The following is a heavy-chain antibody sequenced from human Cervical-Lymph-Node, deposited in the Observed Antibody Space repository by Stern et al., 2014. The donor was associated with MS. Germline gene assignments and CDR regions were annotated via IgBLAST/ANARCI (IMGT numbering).Heavy chain of an antibody. Sequence: VQLVESGADVKKPGASVKVSCKASGYTFKSYDINWVRQATGQGLEWMGWMNPNSGTIGYAQKFQGRITMTSNTSTSTAYMELTGLRSDDTAVYYCARDPMTWGQGTLVAVSS. V-gene: IGHV1-8*01. CDR3: ARDPMT. J-gene: IGHJ1*01. CDR1: GYTFKSYD. CDR2: MNPNSGTI.